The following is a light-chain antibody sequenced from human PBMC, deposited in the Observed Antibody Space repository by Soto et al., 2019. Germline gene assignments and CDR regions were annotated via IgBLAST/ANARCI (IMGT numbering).Light chain of an antibody. V-gene: IGKV1-5*03. CDR3: LQYNTYSRT. Sequence: DIQMTQSPSTLSASVGDRVTITCRASQSITTWLAWYRQKPGEAPKLLIPGGSTLERGVPSRVSGSGYGTEFPPPISSLQPDGFATCYCLQYNTYSRTFGQGTKVEVK. J-gene: IGKJ1*01. CDR2: GGS. CDR1: QSITTW.